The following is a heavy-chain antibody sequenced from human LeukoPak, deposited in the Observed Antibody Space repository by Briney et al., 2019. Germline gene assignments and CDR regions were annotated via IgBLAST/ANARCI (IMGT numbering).Heavy chain of an antibody. J-gene: IGHJ2*01. V-gene: IGHV4-31*03. Sequence: PSQTLSLTCTVSGGSISSGGYYWSWIRQHPGKGLEWIGYIYYSGSTYYNPSLKSRVTISVDTSKNQSSLKLSSVTAADTAVYYCARDGAYCGGDCYPNWYFDLWGRGTLVTVSS. D-gene: IGHD2-21*02. CDR1: GGSISSGGYY. CDR2: IYYSGST. CDR3: ARDGAYCGGDCYPNWYFDL.